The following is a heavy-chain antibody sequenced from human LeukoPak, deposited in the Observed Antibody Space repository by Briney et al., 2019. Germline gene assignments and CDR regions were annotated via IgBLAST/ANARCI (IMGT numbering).Heavy chain of an antibody. V-gene: IGHV1-46*01. Sequence: ASVKVSCKASGYTFTSYYFHWVRQAPGQGLDWMGIINPSGGTTSYAQKFQGRVTMTRDTSTSTVYMEVSSLRSEDTAVYYCARDPGSYRAFDIWGQGTMVTVSS. CDR3: ARDPGSYRAFDI. CDR1: GYTFTSYY. D-gene: IGHD1-26*01. CDR2: INPSGGTT. J-gene: IGHJ3*02.